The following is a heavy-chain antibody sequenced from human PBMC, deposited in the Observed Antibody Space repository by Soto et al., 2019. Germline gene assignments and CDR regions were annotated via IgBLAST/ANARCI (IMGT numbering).Heavy chain of an antibody. CDR1: GFTFSSYG. J-gene: IGHJ4*02. CDR2: IWYDGSNK. CDR3: ARGPFLEWFRATPPSDY. V-gene: IGHV3-33*01. Sequence: QVQLVESGGGVVQPGRSLRLSCAASGFTFSSYGMHWVRQAPGKGLEWVAVIWYDGSNKYYADYVKGRFTISRDNSKNTLYLQMNSLRAEDTAVYYCARGPFLEWFRATPPSDYWGQGTLVTVSS. D-gene: IGHD3-3*01.